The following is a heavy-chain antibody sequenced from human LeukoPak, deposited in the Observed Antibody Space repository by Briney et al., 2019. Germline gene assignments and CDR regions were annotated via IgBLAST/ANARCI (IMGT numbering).Heavy chain of an antibody. V-gene: IGHV4-61*05. D-gene: IGHD3-16*01. CDR1: GGSISSSSYY. Sequence: SETLSLTCTVSGGSISSSSYYWGWIRQPPGKGLEWIGYIYYSGSTNYNPSLKSRVTISVDTSKNQFSLKLSSVTAADTAVYYCARLGYEDAFDIWGQGTMVTVSS. CDR2: IYYSGST. CDR3: ARLGYEDAFDI. J-gene: IGHJ3*02.